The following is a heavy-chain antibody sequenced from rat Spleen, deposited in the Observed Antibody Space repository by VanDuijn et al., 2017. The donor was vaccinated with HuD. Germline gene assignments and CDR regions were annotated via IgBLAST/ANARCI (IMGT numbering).Heavy chain of an antibody. J-gene: IGHJ3*01. Sequence: QVQLKESGPGPVQPSETLSLTCTVSGFSLTSYHVHWVRQSPGKGPEWMGRMWYDGDTAYNSALKSRLSISRDTSKSQVFLKMNSLQTEDTAMYFCARSNSGNWFAYWGQGTLVTVSS. CDR2: MWYDGDT. CDR3: ARSNSGNWFAY. V-gene: IGHV2-32*01. D-gene: IGHD4-3*01. CDR1: GFSLTSYH.